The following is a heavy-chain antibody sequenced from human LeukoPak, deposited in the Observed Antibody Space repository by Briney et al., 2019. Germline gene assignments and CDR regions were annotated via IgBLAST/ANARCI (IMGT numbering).Heavy chain of an antibody. CDR1: GFTSSDYY. CDR2: ISSSGSTI. V-gene: IGHV3-11*01. J-gene: IGHJ3*02. CDR3: AKDGGIGYSSGWDAFDI. Sequence: GGSLRLSCAASGFTSSDYYMSWIRQAPGKGLEWVSYISSSGSTIYYADSVKGRFTISRDNAKNSLYLQMNSLRAEDTALYYCAKDGGIGYSSGWDAFDIWGQGTMVTVSS. D-gene: IGHD6-19*01.